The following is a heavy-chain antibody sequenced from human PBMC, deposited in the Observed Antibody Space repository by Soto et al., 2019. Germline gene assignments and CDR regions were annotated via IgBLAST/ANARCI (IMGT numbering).Heavy chain of an antibody. V-gene: IGHV4-30-4*01. CDR2: ISYSGST. CDR3: AGNSYGSTLYDY. CDR1: GGSISSGVYY. J-gene: IGHJ4*02. D-gene: IGHD5-18*01. Sequence: QVQLQESGPGLVKPSQTLSLTCTVSGGSISSGVYYWSWIRQPPGKGLEWIGYISYSGSTYYNPSLKSRATISVDTSKYQFSLKLSSVTAADTAVSYCAGNSYGSTLYDYWGQGTLVTVSS.